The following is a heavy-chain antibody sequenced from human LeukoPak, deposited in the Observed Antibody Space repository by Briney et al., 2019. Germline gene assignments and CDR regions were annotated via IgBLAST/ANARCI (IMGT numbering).Heavy chain of an antibody. J-gene: IGHJ4*02. CDR1: GFTFSTFA. D-gene: IGHD5-12*01. CDR3: AKDLRPDGRYDFDH. Sequence: PGGSLRLSCAASGFTFSTFAMNWGRQAPGKGLDWVSVITGSGSISYADSVKGRFTISRDNSKNTVYLQMNSLRAEDTAVYYCAKDLRPDGRYDFDHWGQGTLVTVSS. V-gene: IGHV3-23*01. CDR2: ITGSGSI.